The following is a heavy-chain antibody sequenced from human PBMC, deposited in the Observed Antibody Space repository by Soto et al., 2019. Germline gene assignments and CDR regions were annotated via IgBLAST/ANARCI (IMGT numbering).Heavy chain of an antibody. J-gene: IGHJ5*02. Sequence: QVQLQQWGAGLLKPSETLSLTCAVYGGSFSGYYWSWIRQPPGKGLEWIGEINHSGSTNYNPSLKSRVTISVDTSKNQFSLKLSSVTAADTAVYYCARVLLLWLGESRRSWFDPWGQGTLVTVSS. CDR1: GGSFSGYY. CDR3: ARVLLLWLGESRRSWFDP. CDR2: INHSGST. V-gene: IGHV4-34*01. D-gene: IGHD3-10*01.